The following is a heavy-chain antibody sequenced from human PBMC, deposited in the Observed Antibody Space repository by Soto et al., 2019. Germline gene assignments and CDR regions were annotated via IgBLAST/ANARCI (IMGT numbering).Heavy chain of an antibody. CDR2: IYYSGST. CDR1: GGSISSYY. CDR3: ARPMVRRVIWFDP. J-gene: IGHJ5*02. Sequence: SETLSLTCTVSGGSISSYYWSWIRQPPGKGLEWIGYIYYSGSTNYNPSLKSRVTISVDTSKNQFSLKLSSVTAADTAVYYCARPMVRRVIWFDPWGQGTLVTVSS. V-gene: IGHV4-59*01. D-gene: IGHD3-10*01.